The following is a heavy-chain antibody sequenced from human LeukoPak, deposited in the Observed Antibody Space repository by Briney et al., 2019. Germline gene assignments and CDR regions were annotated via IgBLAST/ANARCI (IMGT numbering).Heavy chain of an antibody. J-gene: IGHJ4*02. Sequence: ASVRVSCKASGYTFTSYYIHWVRQAPGQGLEWMGIINPSGGSTSSAQKFQGRVTMTRDTSTNTVYMELSSLRSDDTAVYYCARSRDLFDYWGRGTVVTLS. V-gene: IGHV1-46*01. CDR1: GYTFTSYY. CDR2: INPSGGST. CDR3: ARSRDLFDY.